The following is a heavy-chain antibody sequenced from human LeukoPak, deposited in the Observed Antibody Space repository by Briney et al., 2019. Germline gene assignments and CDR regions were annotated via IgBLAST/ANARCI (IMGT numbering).Heavy chain of an antibody. CDR3: ARDSAGTPYYYYYGMDV. Sequence: SETLSLTCTVSGGSISSYYWSWIRQPPGKGLEWIGYIYYSGSTNYNPSLKSRVTISVDTSKNQFSLKLSSVTAAGTAVYFCARDSAGTPYYYYYGMDVWGQGTTVTVSS. CDR2: IYYSGST. CDR1: GGSISSYY. V-gene: IGHV4-59*01. J-gene: IGHJ6*02. D-gene: IGHD6-19*01.